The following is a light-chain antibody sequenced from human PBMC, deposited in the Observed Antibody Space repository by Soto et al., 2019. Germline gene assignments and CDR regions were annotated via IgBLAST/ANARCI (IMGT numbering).Light chain of an antibody. CDR1: QGLSIW. J-gene: IGKJ5*01. V-gene: IGKV1-12*01. CDR3: QQANSFLPIT. CDR2: AAS. Sequence: DIQMTQSPSSVSASVGDRVTITCRASQGLSIWLAWYQQKPGKAPKLLIYAASSLQSGVPSRFSGSGSGTDFTLTISSLQPEDFATYYCQQANSFLPITFGQGTRLEIK.